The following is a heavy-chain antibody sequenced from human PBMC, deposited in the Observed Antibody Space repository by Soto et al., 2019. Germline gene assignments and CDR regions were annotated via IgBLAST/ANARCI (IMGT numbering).Heavy chain of an antibody. CDR3: AKDSETFGRFDY. CDR2: ISGSGVTT. V-gene: IGHV3-23*01. Sequence: WGSLRISCVSSVFTFSSYGMFWVRQPPGKGLEWVSAISGSGVTTYYADSVKGRFTISRDNSKNTLYLQMNSLRAEDTAVYYCAKDSETFGRFDYWGQGTMVTVSS. J-gene: IGHJ4*02. CDR1: VFTFSSYG. D-gene: IGHD2-15*01.